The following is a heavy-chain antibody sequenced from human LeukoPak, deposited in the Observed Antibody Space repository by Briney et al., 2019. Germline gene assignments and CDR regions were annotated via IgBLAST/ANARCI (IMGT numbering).Heavy chain of an antibody. CDR1: GGSITSICWYY. J-gene: IGHJ4*02. D-gene: IGHD6-19*01. CDR3: TGGSGWYRRLDY. Sequence: SETLSLTCTVSGGSITSICWYYCSWLPQHRGKGLGCIGRIENSGSNYYNTCLQSLVIISLDTSKTLFFLYLRSVTGADTAVYYCTGGSGWYRRLDYWGQGTLVTVSS. V-gene: IGHV4-39*01. CDR2: IENSGSN.